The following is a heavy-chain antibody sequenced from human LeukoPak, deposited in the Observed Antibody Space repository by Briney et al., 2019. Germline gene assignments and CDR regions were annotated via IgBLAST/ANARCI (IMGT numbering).Heavy chain of an antibody. CDR3: ASPMGDY. V-gene: IGHV3-21*01. CDR2: ISSSSSYI. J-gene: IGHJ4*02. Sequence: SGGPLSLSCAASGYPFSICNMNGPRRAPGKGLEWVSSISSSSSYIYYADSVKGRFTISRDNAKNSLYLQMNSLRAEDTAVYYCASPMGDYWGQGTLVTVSS. CDR1: GYPFSICN.